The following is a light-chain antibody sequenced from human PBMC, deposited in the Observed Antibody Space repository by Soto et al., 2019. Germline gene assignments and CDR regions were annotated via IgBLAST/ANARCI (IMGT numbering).Light chain of an antibody. CDR3: QHRSIWPVS. Sequence: EIVLTQSPATLSLSPGERATLSCRASQSVNNYLHWYQQRPGQAPRLLIFDASNRATGIPPRFSGSGSATGFTLTISSLEPEDFAVYYCQHRSIWPVSFGQGTRLEIK. V-gene: IGKV3-11*01. CDR2: DAS. CDR1: QSVNNY. J-gene: IGKJ5*01.